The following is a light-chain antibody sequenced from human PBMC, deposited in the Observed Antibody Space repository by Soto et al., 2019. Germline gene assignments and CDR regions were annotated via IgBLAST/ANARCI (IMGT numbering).Light chain of an antibody. CDR2: EVS. V-gene: IGLV2-14*01. CDR1: SSDVGGYNY. Sequence: QSALTQPTSGSGSPGQSITISCTGTSSDVGGYNYVSWYQQHPGKAPKLMIYEVSNRPSGVSNRFSGSKSGNTASLTLSGLQAEVEADYYCSSYTSSSTRVFGTGTKLTVL. CDR3: SSYTSSSTRV. J-gene: IGLJ1*01.